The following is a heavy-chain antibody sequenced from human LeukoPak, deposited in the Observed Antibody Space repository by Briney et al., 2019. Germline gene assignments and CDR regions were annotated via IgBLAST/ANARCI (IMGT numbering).Heavy chain of an antibody. CDR2: INHSGDT. CDR1: GGSFSVYY. D-gene: IGHD6-13*01. V-gene: IGHV4-34*01. CDR3: ARGRGIAAADY. Sequence: SETLSLTCAVYGGSFSVYYWNWIRQPPGKGLKWIGEINHSGDTNYNPSLKSRVTISVDTSKNQFSLKLSSVTAADTAVYYCARGRGIAAADYWGQGTLVTVSS. J-gene: IGHJ4*02.